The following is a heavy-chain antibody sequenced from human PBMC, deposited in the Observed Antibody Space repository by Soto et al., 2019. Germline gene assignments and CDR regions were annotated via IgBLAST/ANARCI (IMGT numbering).Heavy chain of an antibody. Sequence: EVQLVESGGGLVQPGGSLRLSCAASGFTFSSYWMISVRQAPGKGLEWVANIKQDGSEKYYVDSVKGRFTISRDNAKNSLYLQMNSLRAEDTGVYYCARTYYYGSGNCCWGQGTLVTVSS. D-gene: IGHD3-10*01. CDR2: IKQDGSEK. CDR1: GFTFSSYW. CDR3: ARTYYYGSGNCC. J-gene: IGHJ4*02. V-gene: IGHV3-7*04.